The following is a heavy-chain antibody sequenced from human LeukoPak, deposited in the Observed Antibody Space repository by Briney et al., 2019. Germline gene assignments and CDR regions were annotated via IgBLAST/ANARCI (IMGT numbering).Heavy chain of an antibody. CDR1: GFTFSSYG. CDR3: ARDTGITMVRGFGY. CDR2: IWYDGSNK. Sequence: GGSLRLSCAASGFTFSSYGMHWVRQAPGKGLEWEAVIWYDGSNKYYADSVKGRFTISRDNSKNTLYLQMNSLRAEDTAVYYCARDTGITMVRGFGYWGQGTLVTVSS. D-gene: IGHD3-10*01. V-gene: IGHV3-33*01. J-gene: IGHJ4*02.